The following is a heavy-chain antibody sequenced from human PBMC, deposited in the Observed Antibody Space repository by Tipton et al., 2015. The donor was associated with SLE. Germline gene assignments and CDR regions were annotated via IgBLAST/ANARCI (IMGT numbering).Heavy chain of an antibody. Sequence: SLRLSCAASGFTFSNYAMHWVRQAPGKGLEWVAVISYDGSNRYYADSVKGRFTIPRDNSKNTLYLQMNSLRPEDTAVYYCASSLLWGLDYWGQGTLVTVSS. V-gene: IGHV3-30*04. CDR2: ISYDGSNR. CDR3: ASSLLWGLDY. D-gene: IGHD7-27*01. J-gene: IGHJ4*02. CDR1: GFTFSNYA.